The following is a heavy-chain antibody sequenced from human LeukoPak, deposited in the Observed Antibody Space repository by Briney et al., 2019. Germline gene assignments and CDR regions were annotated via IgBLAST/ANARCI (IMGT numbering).Heavy chain of an antibody. D-gene: IGHD6-19*01. V-gene: IGHV3-43*02. CDR1: GFAFDDYA. CDR3: AKLVRSSSGWYLGSRDAFDI. CDR2: ICGDGGST. J-gene: IGHJ3*02. Sequence: PGGSLRLSCAVSGFAFDDYAMHSVRQAPGKGLEWVSLICGDGGSTYYADSVKGRFTSSRDNSKNSLYLQMNSLRTEDTALYYCAKLVRSSSGWYLGSRDAFDIWGQGTMVTVSS.